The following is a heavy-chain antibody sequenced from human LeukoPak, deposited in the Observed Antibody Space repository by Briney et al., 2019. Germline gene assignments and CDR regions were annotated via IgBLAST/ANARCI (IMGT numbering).Heavy chain of an antibody. D-gene: IGHD3-10*01. CDR1: GFTFSSYE. Sequence: GGSLRLSCAASGFTFSSYEMNWVRQAPGKGLEWVSYISSSGSTIYYADSVKGRFTISRDNAKNSLYLQMNSLRAEDTAVYYCSRSGLPLDYWGQGTLVTVSS. CDR3: SRSGLPLDY. J-gene: IGHJ4*02. CDR2: ISSSGSTI. V-gene: IGHV3-48*03.